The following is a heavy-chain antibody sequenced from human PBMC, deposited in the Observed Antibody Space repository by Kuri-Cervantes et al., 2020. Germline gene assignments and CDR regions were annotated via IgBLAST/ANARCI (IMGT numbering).Heavy chain of an antibody. CDR2: MNPNSGNT. CDR1: GYTFTSYD. Sequence: ASVKVSCKASGYTFTSYDINWVRQATGQGLEWMGWMNPNSGNTGYAQKFQGRVTMTRNTSISTAYMELSSLRSEDTAVYYCARDDSSGFTRYYYYGMDVWGQGTTVTVSS. V-gene: IGHV1-8*01. D-gene: IGHD3-22*01. CDR3: ARDDSSGFTRYYYYGMDV. J-gene: IGHJ6*02.